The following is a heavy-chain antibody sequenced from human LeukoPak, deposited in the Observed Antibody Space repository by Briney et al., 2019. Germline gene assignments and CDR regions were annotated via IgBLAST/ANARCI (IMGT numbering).Heavy chain of an antibody. CDR2: IYTSGST. D-gene: IGHD3-9*01. J-gene: IGHJ6*02. Sequence: SETLSLTCTGSGCSFNSYCWSWIRQPAAKGLDGIGRIYTSGSTNFNTSLKSRVTMSVDTSKKQFSLTLSSVTDADTAVYYCARDFADILTGYYTFAMDVWGPGTTVTISS. V-gene: IGHV4-4*07. CDR1: GCSFNSYC. CDR3: ARDFADILTGYYTFAMDV.